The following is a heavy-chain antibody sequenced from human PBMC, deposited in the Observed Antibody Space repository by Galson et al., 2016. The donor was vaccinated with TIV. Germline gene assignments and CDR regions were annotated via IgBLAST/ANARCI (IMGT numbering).Heavy chain of an antibody. D-gene: IGHD3-10*01. V-gene: IGHV3-33*07. CDR3: ARDRSWSGDPIYGGTRPDF. J-gene: IGHJ4*02. CDR1: GFTFSNYG. Sequence: SLRLSCATSGFTFSNYGMYWVRQAPGKGLEWVALIWYDGNAKFYADSVKGRFTISRDTSRDTLYLKMNSLSAEDTALYYCARDRSWSGDPIYGGTRPDFWGRGTLVTVSS. CDR2: IWYDGNAK.